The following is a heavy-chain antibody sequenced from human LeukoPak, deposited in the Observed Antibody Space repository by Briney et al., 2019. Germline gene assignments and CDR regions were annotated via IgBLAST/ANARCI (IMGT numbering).Heavy chain of an antibody. J-gene: IGHJ4*02. CDR1: GFTFSSYS. Sequence: GGSLSLSSAASGFTFSSYSMNWVRQAPGKGLEWVSSISSSSSYIYYADPVKGRFTISRDNAKNSMYLQMNSLRAEDTAVYYCARDKGPRGFGSGHIDYWGQGTLVTVSS. V-gene: IGHV3-21*01. CDR3: ARDKGPRGFGSGHIDY. D-gene: IGHD3-10*01. CDR2: ISSSSSYI.